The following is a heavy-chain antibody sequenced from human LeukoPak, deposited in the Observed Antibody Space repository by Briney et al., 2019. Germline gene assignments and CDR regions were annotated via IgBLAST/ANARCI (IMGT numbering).Heavy chain of an antibody. CDR2: VYTSGST. V-gene: IGHV4-4*07. Sequence: SETLSLTCTVSGGSISSYYWSWIRQPAGKGLEWIGRVYTSGSTNYNPSLKSRVTMSVDTSKNQFSLKLSSVTAADTAVYYCARVVLLWFGESHNWFDPWGQGTLVTVSS. D-gene: IGHD3-10*01. J-gene: IGHJ5*02. CDR1: GGSISSYY. CDR3: ARVVLLWFGESHNWFDP.